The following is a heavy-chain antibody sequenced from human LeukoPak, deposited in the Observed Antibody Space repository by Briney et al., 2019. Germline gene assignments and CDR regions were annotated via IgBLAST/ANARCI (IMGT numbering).Heavy chain of an antibody. D-gene: IGHD6-19*01. CDR2: IYHTGAT. CDR1: GGTIGGDY. J-gene: IGHJ4*02. CDR3: AKYGKSGWSIDN. V-gene: IGHV4-59*08. Sequence: SETLSLTCTVSGGTIGGDYWTWIRRPPGKGLQYIGYIYHTGATNYNPSLKSRVTMSVDTSKNQFSLKLNSVTAADTAVYFCAKYGKSGWSIDNWGQGTLVTVSS.